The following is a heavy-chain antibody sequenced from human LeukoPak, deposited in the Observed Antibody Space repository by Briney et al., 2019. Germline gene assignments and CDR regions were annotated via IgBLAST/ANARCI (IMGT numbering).Heavy chain of an antibody. V-gene: IGHV5-51*01. Sequence: GESLKISCKGSGYSFTSYWIGWVRQMPGKGLEWMGTIYPGDSDTRYSPSFQGQVTISADKSISTAYLQWSSLKASGTAMYYCARPSSSGWYSDAFDIWGQGTMVTVSS. CDR1: GYSFTSYW. D-gene: IGHD6-19*01. CDR3: ARPSSSGWYSDAFDI. CDR2: IYPGDSDT. J-gene: IGHJ3*02.